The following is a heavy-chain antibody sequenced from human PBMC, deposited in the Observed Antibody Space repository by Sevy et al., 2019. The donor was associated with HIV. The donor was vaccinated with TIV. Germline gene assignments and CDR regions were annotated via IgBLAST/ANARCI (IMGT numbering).Heavy chain of an antibody. CDR1: EFIFSSHA. CDR3: ASDGGGISAFDI. V-gene: IGHV3-23*01. CDR2: ISGDGENT. Sequence: GGSLRLSCVASEFIFSSHAVSWVRQAPGKGLEWVSAISGDGENTHYADSVRGRFTISRDNFKKTLYLQKNSLRAEDTTLYYYASDGGGISAFDIWGPGTMVTVSS. D-gene: IGHD3-10*01. J-gene: IGHJ3*02.